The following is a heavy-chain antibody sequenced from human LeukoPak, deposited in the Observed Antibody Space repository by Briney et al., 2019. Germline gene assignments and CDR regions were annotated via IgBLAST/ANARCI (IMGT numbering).Heavy chain of an antibody. CDR1: GDSFSSNSAA. D-gene: IGHD1-26*01. CDR2: TYYRSKWYN. J-gene: IGHJ4*02. V-gene: IGHV6-1*01. CDR3: ARDNPGAKPFDY. Sequence: SQTLSLTCAISGDSFSSNSAAWNWIRQSPSRGLEWLGRTYYRSKWYNDYAVSVESRVTINPDTSKNQFSLQLTSVTPEDTAVYYCARDNPGAKPFDYWGQGTLVTVSS.